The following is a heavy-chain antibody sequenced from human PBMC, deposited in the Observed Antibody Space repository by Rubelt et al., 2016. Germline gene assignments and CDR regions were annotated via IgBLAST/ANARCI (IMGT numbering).Heavy chain of an antibody. Sequence: QVQLQQWGAGLLKPSETLSLTCAVYGGSFSGYYWNWIRQPPGKGLEWIGEINHSGSTNYNPSLKSRVTISVDTSKNQFSLRLSSVTAADTAMYYCARFGAAAGTDYWGQGTLVTVSS. CDR1: GGSFSGYY. V-gene: IGHV4-34*01. CDR2: INHSGST. CDR3: ARFGAAAGTDY. J-gene: IGHJ4*02. D-gene: IGHD6-13*01.